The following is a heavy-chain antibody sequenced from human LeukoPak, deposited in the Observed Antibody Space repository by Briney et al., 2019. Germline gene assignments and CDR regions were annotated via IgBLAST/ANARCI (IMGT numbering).Heavy chain of an antibody. CDR3: ARDHYDILTGYHELYFDY. V-gene: IGHV3-66*01. J-gene: IGHJ4*02. D-gene: IGHD3-9*01. Sequence: GGSLRLSCAASGFTVSSNYMSWVRQAPGKGLEWVSVIYSGGSTYYADSVKGRFTISRDNSKNTLYLQMNSLRAEDTAVYYCARDHYDILTGYHELYFDYWGQGTLVTVSS. CDR2: IYSGGST. CDR1: GFTVSSNY.